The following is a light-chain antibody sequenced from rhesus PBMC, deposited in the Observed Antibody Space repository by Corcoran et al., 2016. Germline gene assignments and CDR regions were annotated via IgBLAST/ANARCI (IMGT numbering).Light chain of an antibody. CDR2: KVS. V-gene: IGKV2-58*01. J-gene: IGKJ3*01. CDR1: QSLLYSNGHTY. CDR3: MEGTHHPFT. Sequence: DVAMIQSPLSLPVTLGQPASISCRSSQSLLYSNGHTYLSWFQQKPGQSPRRLIFKVSNWDSGVPDRFSGSGARTNFTLKISRVEAEDVGVDFCMEGTHHPFTFGPGTKLVIK.